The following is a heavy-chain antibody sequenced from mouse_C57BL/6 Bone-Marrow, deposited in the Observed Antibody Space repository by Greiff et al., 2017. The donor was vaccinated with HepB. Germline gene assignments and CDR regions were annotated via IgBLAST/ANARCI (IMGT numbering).Heavy chain of an antibody. Sequence: EVKLMESGGGLVQPGGSMKLSCVSSGFTFSNYWMNWVRQSPEKGLEWGAQIRLKSDNYATHYAESVKGRFTISRDDSKSSVYLQMNNLRAEDTGIYYCTDAMITRAMDYWGQGTSVTVSS. D-gene: IGHD2-4*01. V-gene: IGHV6-3*01. CDR1: GFTFSNYW. CDR3: TDAMITRAMDY. CDR2: IRLKSDNYAT. J-gene: IGHJ4*01.